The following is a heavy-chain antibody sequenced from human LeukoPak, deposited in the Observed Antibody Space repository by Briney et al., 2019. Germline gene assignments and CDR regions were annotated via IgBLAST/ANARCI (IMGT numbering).Heavy chain of an antibody. CDR1: GGSFSGYY. J-gene: IGHJ5*02. Sequence: SETLSLTCAVHGGSFSGYYWSWIRQPPGKGLEWIGEINHSGSTNYNPPRKSRVTISVDTSKNHFSLKLCSVAGADTAVYYCARVPRWFDPWGQGTLVTVSS. CDR2: INHSGST. V-gene: IGHV4-34*01. CDR3: ARVPRWFDP.